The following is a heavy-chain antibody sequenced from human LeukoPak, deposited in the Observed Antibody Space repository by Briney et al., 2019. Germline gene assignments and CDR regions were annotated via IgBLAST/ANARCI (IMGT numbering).Heavy chain of an antibody. CDR1: GFTFSSYA. D-gene: IGHD5-24*01. Sequence: GGSLRLSCAASGFTFSSYAMSWVRQAPGKGLEWVSTISGSGGSTYYADSVKGRFTISRDNAKNSLYLQMYSLRAEDTAIYYCTRVGYIDEGIDYWGQGTLVTVSS. V-gene: IGHV3-23*01. CDR2: ISGSGGST. J-gene: IGHJ4*02. CDR3: TRVGYIDEGIDY.